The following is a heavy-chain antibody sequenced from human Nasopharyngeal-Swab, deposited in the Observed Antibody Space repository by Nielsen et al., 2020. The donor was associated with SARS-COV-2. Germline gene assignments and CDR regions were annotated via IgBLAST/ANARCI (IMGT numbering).Heavy chain of an antibody. CDR1: GYTFTSYY. CDR3: ARAPPHSWFGELPSNGMDV. Sequence: ASVKVSCKASGYTFTSYYMHWVRQAPGQGLEWMGIINPSGGSTSYAQKFQGRVTMARDTSTSTVYMELSSLRSENTAVYSCARAPPHSWFGELPSNGMDVWGQGTTVTVSS. D-gene: IGHD3-10*01. CDR2: INPSGGST. J-gene: IGHJ6*02. V-gene: IGHV1-46*01.